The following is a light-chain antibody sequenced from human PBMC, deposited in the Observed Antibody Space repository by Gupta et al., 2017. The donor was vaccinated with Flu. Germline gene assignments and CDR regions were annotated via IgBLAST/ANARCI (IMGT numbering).Light chain of an antibody. Sequence: PSSLSASVGERVTLTCRASQNISSNLDWYQQKPGQAPKLLIHGASTRASGVPARFSGSGSGTEFTLTISSLQSEDFAVYYCHQNNQCPFTFGQGTKVEIK. CDR2: GAS. CDR1: QNISSN. V-gene: IGKV3-15*01. CDR3: HQNNQCPFT. J-gene: IGKJ2*01.